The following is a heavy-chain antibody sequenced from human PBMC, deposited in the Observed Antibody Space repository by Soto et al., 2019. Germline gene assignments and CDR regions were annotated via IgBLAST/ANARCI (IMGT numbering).Heavy chain of an antibody. CDR3: AKEAGYSYGYDGMDV. J-gene: IGHJ6*02. Sequence: EVQLLESGGGLVQPGGSLRLSCAASGFTFSSYAMSWVRQAPGKGLEWVAAISGSGISTYYADSVKGRFTISRDNSKNTLYLHMNSLRAEDTAVYYCAKEAGYSYGYDGMDVWGQGTTVTVSS. D-gene: IGHD5-18*01. V-gene: IGHV3-23*01. CDR2: ISGSGIST. CDR1: GFTFSSYA.